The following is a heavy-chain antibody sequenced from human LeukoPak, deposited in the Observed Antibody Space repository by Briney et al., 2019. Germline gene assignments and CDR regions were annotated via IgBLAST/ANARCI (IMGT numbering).Heavy chain of an antibody. CDR2: ISWNSGSI. CDR3: AREGSGYYMDV. J-gene: IGHJ6*03. V-gene: IGHV3-9*01. CDR1: GFTFDDYA. D-gene: IGHD3-10*01. Sequence: GGSLRLSCAASGFTFDDYAMHWVRQAPGKGLEWVSGISWNSGSIGYADSVKGRFTISRDNAKNSLYLQMNSLRAEDTAVYYCAREGSGYYMDVWGKGTTVTVSS.